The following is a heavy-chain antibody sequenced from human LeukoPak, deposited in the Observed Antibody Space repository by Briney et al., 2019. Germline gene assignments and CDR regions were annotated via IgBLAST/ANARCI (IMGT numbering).Heavy chain of an antibody. V-gene: IGHV3-11*05. CDR3: ARDRIYYGSGRGALDV. CDR2: ISGGSRYT. Sequence: GGSLRLSCAASGFTFSDYYMSWIRQAPGKGLERVSYISGGSRYTNYADSVKGRFTISRDNAKNSLYLQMNSLRAEDTAVYYCARDRIYYGSGRGALDVWGQGTMVIVSS. J-gene: IGHJ3*01. CDR1: GFTFSDYY. D-gene: IGHD3-10*01.